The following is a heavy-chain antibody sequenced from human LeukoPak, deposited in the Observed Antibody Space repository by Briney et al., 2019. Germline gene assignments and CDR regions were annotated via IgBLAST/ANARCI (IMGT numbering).Heavy chain of an antibody. J-gene: IGHJ4*02. V-gene: IGHV3-21*01. CDR2: ISSSSSYI. CDR3: ARGVTPNFDY. D-gene: IGHD5-18*01. CDR1: GFTFSSYS. Sequence: PGGSLRLSCAASGFTFSSYSMNWVHQAPGKGLEWVSSISSSSSYIYYADSVKGRFTISRDNAKNSLYLQMNSLRAEDTAVYYCARGVTPNFDYWGQGTLVTVSS.